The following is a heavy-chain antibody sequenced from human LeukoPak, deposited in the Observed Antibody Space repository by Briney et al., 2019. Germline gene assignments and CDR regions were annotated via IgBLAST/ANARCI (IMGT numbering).Heavy chain of an antibody. Sequence: PGGSLRLSCAASGFTFSSYWMHWVRQAPGKGLVWVSRINGDGSSTSYADSVKGRFTISRDNAKSTLYLQMNSLRAEDTAVYYCARDEGGYYLFDYWGQGTLVTVSS. D-gene: IGHD3-22*01. J-gene: IGHJ4*02. CDR3: ARDEGGYYLFDY. CDR1: GFTFSSYW. V-gene: IGHV3-74*01. CDR2: INGDGSST.